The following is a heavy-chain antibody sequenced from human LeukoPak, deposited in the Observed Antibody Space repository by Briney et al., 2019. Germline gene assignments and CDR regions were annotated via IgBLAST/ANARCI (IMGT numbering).Heavy chain of an antibody. V-gene: IGHV4-30-4*08. CDR3: ARDRDFDSSGYDLDGGPLTLEY. D-gene: IGHD3-22*01. J-gene: IGHJ4*02. CDR1: GRPISSGNYY. Sequence: SETLSLTCTVSGRPISSGNYYWPWIRQPPGGGLEWIAYIYHTGYTFYNPSLKSRVTLSVDTSRNQFSLKLNSVTAADTAVYFCARDRDFDSSGYDLDGGPLTLEYWGQGSLVTVSS. CDR2: IYHTGYT.